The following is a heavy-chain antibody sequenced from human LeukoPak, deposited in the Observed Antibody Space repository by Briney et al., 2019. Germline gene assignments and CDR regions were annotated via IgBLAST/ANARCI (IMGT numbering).Heavy chain of an antibody. J-gene: IGHJ4*02. CDR3: AKQSAGSAAWYSLHYDF. CDR1: GFTFSSYW. D-gene: IGHD6-13*01. CDR2: IKQDGSEK. Sequence: GGSLRLSCAASGFTFSSYWMSWVRQAPGKGLEWVANIKQDGSEKYYVDSVKGRFTISRDNSKDTLYLQMNALRAEDTAVYFCAKQSAGSAAWYSLHYDFWGQGTLVTVSS. V-gene: IGHV3-7*03.